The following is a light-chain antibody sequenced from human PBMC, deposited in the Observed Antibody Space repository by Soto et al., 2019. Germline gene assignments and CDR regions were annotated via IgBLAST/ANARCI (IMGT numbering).Light chain of an antibody. Sequence: DIQMNQSPSSLSASVGDEVTITCRASQTIMTYLNWYQLKPGKPPRLLIYAESSLQSGVPSRFSGSGYGTDFTLTISSLQPEDFATYSCQQSYNSPQTFGRGTQVEIK. J-gene: IGKJ1*01. CDR2: AES. CDR1: QTIMTY. V-gene: IGKV1-39*01. CDR3: QQSYNSPQT.